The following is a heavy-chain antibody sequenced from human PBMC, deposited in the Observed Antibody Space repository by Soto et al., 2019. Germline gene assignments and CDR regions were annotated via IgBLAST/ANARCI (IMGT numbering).Heavy chain of an antibody. D-gene: IGHD2-15*01. CDR3: AKDIGYCSGGSCSADAFDI. CDR1: GFTFDDYA. CDR2: ISWNSGSI. V-gene: IGHV3-9*01. Sequence: ESGGGLVQPGRSLRLSCAASGFTFDDYAMHWVRQAPGKGLEWVSGISWNSGSIGYADSVKGRFTISRDNAKNSLYLQMNSLRAEDTALYYCAKDIGYCSGGSCSADAFDIWGQGTMVTVSS. J-gene: IGHJ3*02.